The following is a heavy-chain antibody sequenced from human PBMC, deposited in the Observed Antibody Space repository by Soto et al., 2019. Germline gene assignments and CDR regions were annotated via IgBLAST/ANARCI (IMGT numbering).Heavy chain of an antibody. Sequence: SETLSLTCTVSGGSISSSSYYWGWIRQHPGKGLEWIGSIYYSGSTYYNPSLKSRVTISVDTSKNQFSLKLSSVTAADTAVYYCARVQWHDYGDYNYYYGMDVWGQGTTVTVSS. V-gene: IGHV4-39*01. CDR2: IYYSGST. D-gene: IGHD4-17*01. CDR3: ARVQWHDYGDYNYYYGMDV. CDR1: GGSISSSSYY. J-gene: IGHJ6*02.